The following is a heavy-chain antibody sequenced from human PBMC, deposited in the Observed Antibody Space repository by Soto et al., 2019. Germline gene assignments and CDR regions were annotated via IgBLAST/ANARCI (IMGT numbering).Heavy chain of an antibody. CDR3: AKDRQVATIYYYYYMDV. V-gene: IGHV3-30*18. CDR1: GFTFSSYG. Sequence: GGSLRLSCAASGFTFSSYGMHWVRQAPGKGLEWVAVISYDGSNKYYADSAKGRFTISRDNSKNTLYLQMNSLRAEDTAVYYCAKDRQVATIYYYYYMDVWGKGTTVTVSS. CDR2: ISYDGSNK. J-gene: IGHJ6*03. D-gene: IGHD5-12*01.